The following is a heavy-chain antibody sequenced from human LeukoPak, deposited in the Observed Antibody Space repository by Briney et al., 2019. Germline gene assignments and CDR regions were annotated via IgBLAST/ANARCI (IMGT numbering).Heavy chain of an antibody. CDR1: GFTFSNYW. D-gene: IGHD6-13*01. Sequence: GGSLRLSCAASGFTFSNYWMSWVRQAPGKGLEWVANIKQDGSEKYYVDSVKGRFTISRDNAKNSLYLQMNSLRAEDTAVYYCAGEQLVCDYWGQGTLVTVSS. CDR2: IKQDGSEK. V-gene: IGHV3-7*01. J-gene: IGHJ4*02. CDR3: AGEQLVCDY.